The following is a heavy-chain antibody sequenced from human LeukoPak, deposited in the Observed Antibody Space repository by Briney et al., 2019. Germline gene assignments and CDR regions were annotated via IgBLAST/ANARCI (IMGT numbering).Heavy chain of an antibody. J-gene: IGHJ4*02. V-gene: IGHV4-39*01. CDR2: TYYTGST. CDR3: GRQLVGATAYYFDY. D-gene: IGHD1-26*01. Sequence: SDTVSHTCSVSGGPNNCSSFSWGWTRPPPGKGLEWIANTYYTGSTYYSPSLQSRLTISVDTSKNQFYLKLSSVTAADTAVYYCGRQLVGATAYYFDYWGQGTLVTVSS. CDR1: GGPNNCSSFS.